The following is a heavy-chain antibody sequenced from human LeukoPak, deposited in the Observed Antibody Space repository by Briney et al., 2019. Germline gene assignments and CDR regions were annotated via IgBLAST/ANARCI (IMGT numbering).Heavy chain of an antibody. CDR2: IYSSGST. V-gene: IGHV4-4*07. CDR3: ARGPPPDFDY. CDR1: GGSITTYY. J-gene: IGHJ4*02. Sequence: SETLSLTCTVSGGSITTYYWSWIRQPAGKGLEWIGRIYSSGSTDYNPSLKNRVTMSIDTSKNQFSLKMSSVTAADTAMYYCARGPPPDFDYWGQGTLVTVSS.